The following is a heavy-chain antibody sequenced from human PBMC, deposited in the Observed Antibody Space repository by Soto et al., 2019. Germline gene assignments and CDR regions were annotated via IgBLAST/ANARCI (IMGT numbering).Heavy chain of an antibody. D-gene: IGHD6-19*01. CDR3: ATAGGLGAVAAAY. CDR2: IYHSGST. Sequence: QLQLQESGSGLVKPSQTLSLTCAVSGGSISSGGYSWSWIRQPPGKGLEWIGYIYHSGSTYYNPTLKSRVTLSVDRSKTQFSLKLSSVTAADTAVYYCATAGGLGAVAAAYWGQGTLVTVSS. CDR1: GGSISSGGYS. J-gene: IGHJ4*02. V-gene: IGHV4-30-2*01.